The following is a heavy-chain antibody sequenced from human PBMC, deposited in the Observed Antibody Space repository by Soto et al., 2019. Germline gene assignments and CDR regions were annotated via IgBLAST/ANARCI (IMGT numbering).Heavy chain of an antibody. CDR1: GFTFSDYY. CDR2: ITSSSAYT. J-gene: IGHJ3*02. V-gene: IGHV3-11*06. D-gene: IGHD3-10*01. CDR3: ARTLRGANAFDI. Sequence: QVQLMESGGGLVKPGGSLRLSCAASGFTFSDYYMSWIRQAPGKGLEWVSYITSSSAYTNYADSVKGRFTISRDNDKNSLYLQINGLRAEDTAVYYCARTLRGANAFDIWGQGTMVTVSS.